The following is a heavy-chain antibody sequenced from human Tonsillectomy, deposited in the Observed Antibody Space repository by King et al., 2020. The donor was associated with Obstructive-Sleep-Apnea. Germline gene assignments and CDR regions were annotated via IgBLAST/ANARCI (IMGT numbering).Heavy chain of an antibody. CDR2: IYYSGST. CDR1: GGSISSGGYY. J-gene: IGHJ4*02. D-gene: IGHD5-24*01. V-gene: IGHV4-31*03. CDR3: ARGGDGYNSYYFDY. Sequence: QLQESGPGLVKPSQTLSLTCTVSGGSISSGGYYWSWIRQHPGKGLEWIGYIYYSGSTDYNPSLKSRVTISVDTSKNQFSLKLSSVTAADTAVYYCARGGDGYNSYYFDYWGQGTLVTVSS.